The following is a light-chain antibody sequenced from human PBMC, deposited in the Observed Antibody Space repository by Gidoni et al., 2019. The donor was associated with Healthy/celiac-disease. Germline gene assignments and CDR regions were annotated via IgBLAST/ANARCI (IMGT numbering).Light chain of an antibody. CDR3: QQYGSSPQT. CDR2: VAS. CDR1: QSVSSSY. V-gene: IGKV3-20*01. J-gene: IGKJ1*01. Sequence: EIVFTQSPGTLSLSPGERATLSCRASQSVSSSYLAWYQQKPGQAPSLLIYVASSRATGLPDRFSGSGSGTDFTLTISRLEPEDFAVYYCQQYGSSPQTFGQGTKVEIK.